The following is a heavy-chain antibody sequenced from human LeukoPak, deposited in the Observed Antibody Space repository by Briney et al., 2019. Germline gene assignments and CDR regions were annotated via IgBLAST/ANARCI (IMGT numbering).Heavy chain of an antibody. J-gene: IGHJ6*03. V-gene: IGHV1-18*01. D-gene: IGHD2-15*01. CDR1: GYTFTSYG. CDR3: ARDQVVVAANSMDV. CDR2: ISAYNGNT. Sequence: ASVKVSCKASGYTFTSYGISWVRQAPGQGLEWMGWISAYNGNTNYAQKLQGRVTMTTDTSTSTAYMELRRLRSDDTAVYYCARDQVVVAANSMDVWGKGTTVTVSS.